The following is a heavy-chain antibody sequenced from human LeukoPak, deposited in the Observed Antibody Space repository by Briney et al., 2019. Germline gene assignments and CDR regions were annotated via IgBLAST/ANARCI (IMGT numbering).Heavy chain of an antibody. Sequence: ASVKVSCKASGYTFTGYDINWVRQATGQGLEWMGWMNPNSGNTGYAQKFQSRVTMTRNTSISTAYMELSSLRSEDTAVYYCARDSSSSWYVNWFDPWGQGTLVTVSS. CDR3: ARDSSSSWYVNWFDP. CDR1: GYTFTGYD. CDR2: MNPNSGNT. V-gene: IGHV1-8*01. J-gene: IGHJ5*02. D-gene: IGHD6-13*01.